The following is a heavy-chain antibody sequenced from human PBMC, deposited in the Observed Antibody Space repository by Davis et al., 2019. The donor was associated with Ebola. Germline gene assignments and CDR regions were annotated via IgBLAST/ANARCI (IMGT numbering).Heavy chain of an antibody. D-gene: IGHD2-2*01. CDR2: ISAYNGNT. CDR1: GYTFTSYG. V-gene: IGHV1-18*01. CDR3: ARIWVYCSSTSCYERYYFDY. J-gene: IGHJ4*02. Sequence: ASVQVSCKASGYTFTSYGISWVRQAPGQGLEWMGWISAYNGNTNYAQKLQGRVTMTTDTSTSTAYMELSSLRSEDTAVYYCARIWVYCSSTSCYERYYFDYWGQGTLVTVSS.